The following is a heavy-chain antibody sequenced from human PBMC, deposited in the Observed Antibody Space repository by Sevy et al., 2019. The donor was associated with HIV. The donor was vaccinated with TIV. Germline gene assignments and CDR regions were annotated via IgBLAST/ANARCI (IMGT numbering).Heavy chain of an antibody. V-gene: IGHV3-23*01. Sequence: GGSRRLACAGSGFTFSSYAMNWVRQAPGKGLEWVSGISGSGNKTYYADYVKGRFTISRDNSKNTLYLQMNSLRAEDTAVYFCAKVGDYSNYYFDYWGQGTLVTVSS. CDR1: GFTFSSYA. D-gene: IGHD4-4*01. CDR2: ISGSGNKT. J-gene: IGHJ4*02. CDR3: AKVGDYSNYYFDY.